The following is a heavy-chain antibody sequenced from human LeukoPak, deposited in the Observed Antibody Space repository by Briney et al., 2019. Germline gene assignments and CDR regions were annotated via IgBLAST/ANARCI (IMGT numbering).Heavy chain of an antibody. D-gene: IGHD1-26*01. V-gene: IGHV3-72*01. CDR3: AKDRGTVNAYYFDY. Sequence: GGSLRLSCAASGFTFSDHYMDWVRQAPGKGLEWVGRTRNKANSYTTEYAASVKGRFTISRDDSKNSLYLQMNSLRAEDTAVYYCAKDRGTVNAYYFDYWGQGTLVTVSS. CDR2: TRNKANSYTT. J-gene: IGHJ4*02. CDR1: GFTFSDHY.